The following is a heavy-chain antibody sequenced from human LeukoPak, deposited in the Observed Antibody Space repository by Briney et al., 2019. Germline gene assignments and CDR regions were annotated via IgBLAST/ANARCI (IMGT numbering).Heavy chain of an antibody. J-gene: IGHJ4*02. CDR3: ALGWYAIDY. Sequence: GGSLRLSCVASGFSIRTFWMTWVRQAPGKGLEWVANIRGDESRLYYVDSVKGRSTISRDNARNLVYLEMHSLRAEDTALYYCALGWYAIDYWGQGTLVTVSS. CDR2: IRGDESRL. CDR1: GFSIRTFW. D-gene: IGHD6-19*01. V-gene: IGHV3-7*01.